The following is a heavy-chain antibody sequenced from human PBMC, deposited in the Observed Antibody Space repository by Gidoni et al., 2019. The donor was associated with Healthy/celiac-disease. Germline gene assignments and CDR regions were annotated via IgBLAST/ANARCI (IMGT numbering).Heavy chain of an antibody. CDR3: ARASFRIVVVDDAFDI. CDR1: GFTFSSSW. CDR2: IKQDGSEK. V-gene: IGHV3-7*01. D-gene: IGHD3-22*01. Sequence: EVQLVESGGGLVQPGGSLRLSCAASGFTFSSSWMSWVRQAPGKGLEWVANIKQDGSEKYYVDSVKGRFTISRDNAKNSLYLQMNSLRAEDTAVYYCARASFRIVVVDDAFDIWGQGTMVTVSS. J-gene: IGHJ3*02.